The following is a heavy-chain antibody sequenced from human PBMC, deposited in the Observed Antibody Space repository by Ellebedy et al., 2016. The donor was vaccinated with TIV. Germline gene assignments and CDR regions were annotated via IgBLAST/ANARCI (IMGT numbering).Heavy chain of an antibody. CDR3: AKYRGARIDKWVFEY. Sequence: PGGSLRLSCAASGFTFSSIAMSWVRQAPGKGLEWVATVTGGASSTYYTDSVKGRFTISRDNSKNTLSLQMNSLRAEDTAIYYCAKYRGARIDKWVFEYWGHGAVVTVSS. J-gene: IGHJ4*01. CDR2: VTGGASST. V-gene: IGHV3-23*01. D-gene: IGHD1-26*01. CDR1: GFTFSSIA.